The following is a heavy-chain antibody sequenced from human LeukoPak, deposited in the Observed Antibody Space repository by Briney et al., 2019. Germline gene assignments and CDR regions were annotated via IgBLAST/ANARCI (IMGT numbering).Heavy chain of an antibody. CDR2: ISGSGGST. CDR3: AKDRIASMVRGLHNWFDP. V-gene: IGHV3-23*01. D-gene: IGHD3-10*01. CDR1: GFTFSSYA. Sequence: PGGSLRLSCAASGFTFSSYAMSWVRQAPGKGLEWVSAISGSGGSTYYADSVKGRFTISRDNSENTLYLQMNSLRAEDTAVYYCAKDRIASMVRGLHNWFDPWGQGTLVTVSS. J-gene: IGHJ5*02.